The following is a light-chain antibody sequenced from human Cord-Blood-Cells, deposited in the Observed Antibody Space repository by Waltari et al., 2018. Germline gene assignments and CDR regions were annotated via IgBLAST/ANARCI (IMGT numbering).Light chain of an antibody. J-gene: IGLJ3*02. Sequence: QSALTQPASVSGSPGQSITISCTGTSSDVGSYNLVPWYQQHPGKAPKLMIYEGSKRPSGVSNRFSGSKSSNAASLTTAGLQAEDEADYYCCSYAGSSTWVFGGGTKLTVL. CDR2: EGS. CDR1: SSDVGSYNL. V-gene: IGLV2-23*01. CDR3: CSYAGSSTWV.